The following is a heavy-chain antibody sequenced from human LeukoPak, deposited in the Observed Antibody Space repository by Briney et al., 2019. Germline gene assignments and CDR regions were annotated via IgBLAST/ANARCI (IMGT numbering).Heavy chain of an antibody. D-gene: IGHD2-2*01. CDR2: IDPHSGGT. Sequence: ASVKVSCKTSGYSFIDYYIHWMRQAPGQGPEWMGRIDPHSGGTHYEQKFQVRVTLTRDTSISTVYMELSGLRSDNTAVYYCARAPGSYTTSRFNYRGQRTPVTVSS. CDR3: ARAPGSYTTSRFNY. V-gene: IGHV1-2*02. CDR1: GYSFIDYY. J-gene: IGHJ4*02.